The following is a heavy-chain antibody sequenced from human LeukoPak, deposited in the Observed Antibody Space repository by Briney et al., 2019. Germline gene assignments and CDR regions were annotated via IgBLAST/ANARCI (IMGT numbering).Heavy chain of an antibody. J-gene: IGHJ4*02. CDR2: ISYDGSNK. Sequence: PGGSLRLSCAASGFTFSSYAMHWVCQAPGKGLEWVAVISYDGSNKYYADSVKGRFTISRDNSKNTLYLQMNSLRAEDTAVYYCARDNYDIDYWGQGTLVTVSS. CDR3: ARDNYDIDY. V-gene: IGHV3-30*01. CDR1: GFTFSSYA. D-gene: IGHD3-9*01.